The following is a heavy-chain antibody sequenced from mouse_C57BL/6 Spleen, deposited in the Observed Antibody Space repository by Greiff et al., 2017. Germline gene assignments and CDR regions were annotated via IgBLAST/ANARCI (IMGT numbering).Heavy chain of an antibody. V-gene: IGHV14-4*01. CDR1: GFNIKDDY. CDR3: TTGYYGSRDWYFDG. Sequence: VQLQQSGAELVRPGASVKLSCTASGFNIKDDYMHWVKQRPEQGLEWIGWIDPENGDTEYASKFKGKATITADTSYNTAYLQLSSLTSEDTAVYYGTTGYYGSRDWYFDGWGTGTTVTVSS. CDR2: IDPENGDT. J-gene: IGHJ1*03. D-gene: IGHD1-1*01.